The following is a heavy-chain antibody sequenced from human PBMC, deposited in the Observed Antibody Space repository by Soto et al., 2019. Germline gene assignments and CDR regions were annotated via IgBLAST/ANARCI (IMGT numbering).Heavy chain of an antibody. CDR2: IYYSGST. D-gene: IGHD3-10*01. CDR1: GGSISSGDYY. V-gene: IGHV4-31*03. CDR3: ARRGLWFGELPVV. J-gene: IGHJ4*02. Sequence: SETLSLTCTVSGGSISSGDYYWSWIRQHPGKGLEWIGYIYYSGSTYYNPSLKSRVTISVDTSKNQFSLKLSSVTAADTAVYYCARRGLWFGELPVVWGQGTLVTVSS.